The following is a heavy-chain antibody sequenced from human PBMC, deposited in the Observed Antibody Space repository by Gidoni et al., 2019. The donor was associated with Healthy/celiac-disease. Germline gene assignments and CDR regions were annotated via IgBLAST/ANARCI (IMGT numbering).Heavy chain of an antibody. CDR2: ISSSSSYI. D-gene: IGHD1-26*01. CDR3: ARDLWELRWCFDY. V-gene: IGHV3-21*01. CDR1: GFPFSSYS. Sequence: EVQLVESGGGLVKPGGSLRLSCAASGFPFSSYSMNWVRQAPGKGLEWVSSISSSSSYIYYADSVKGRFTISRDNAKNSLYLQMNSLRAEDTAVYYCARDLWELRWCFDYWGQGTLVTVSS. J-gene: IGHJ4*02.